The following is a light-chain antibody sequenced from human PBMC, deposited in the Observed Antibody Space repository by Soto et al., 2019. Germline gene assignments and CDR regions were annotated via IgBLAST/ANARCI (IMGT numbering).Light chain of an antibody. CDR3: QQYATSPALS. CDR1: QSVTSNY. J-gene: IGKJ4*01. CDR2: GAS. Sequence: EIVLTQSPGTLSLSPGERATLSCRASQSVTSNYLAWYQQKPGQAPILLIYGASSRATGIPDRFSGSGSGTDFTLTISRLEPADFAVYYCQQYATSPALSFGVGTKVEIK. V-gene: IGKV3-20*01.